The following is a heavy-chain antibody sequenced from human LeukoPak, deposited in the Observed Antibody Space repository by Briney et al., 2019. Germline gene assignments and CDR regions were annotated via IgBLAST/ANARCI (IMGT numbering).Heavy chain of an antibody. D-gene: IGHD6-13*01. CDR1: GGSFIGYQ. V-gene: IGHV4-34*01. CDR2: IDHRGNT. Sequence: SETLSLTCAAYGGSFIGYQWSWIRQPPGKGLEWIGEIDHRGNTNYNPSLKSRVTISVDTSKTQFSLNLTSVTAADTAVYYCAREVGSWYVHYYYYMDVWGKGTTVTISS. CDR3: AREVGSWYVHYYYYMDV. J-gene: IGHJ6*03.